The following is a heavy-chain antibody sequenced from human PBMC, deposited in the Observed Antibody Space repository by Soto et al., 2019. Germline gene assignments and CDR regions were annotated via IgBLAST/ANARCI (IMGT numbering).Heavy chain of an antibody. Sequence: QLHLVQSGADVKKPGASVTVSCSASGYPVTAYYMHWVRQAPGRGLEWMGGINPATGAAKYTQTFQGRVTMTRDTSTSTGFTELSGLISEDTAVFYCARGGGVGVAGSAAFDMWGQGTLVTVSS. V-gene: IGHV1-2*02. J-gene: IGHJ3*02. CDR2: INPATGAA. D-gene: IGHD3-3*01. CDR1: GYPVTAYY. CDR3: ARGGGVGVAGSAAFDM.